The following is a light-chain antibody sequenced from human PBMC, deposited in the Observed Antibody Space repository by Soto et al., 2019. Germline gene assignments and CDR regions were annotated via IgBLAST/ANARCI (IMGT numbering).Light chain of an antibody. CDR2: GAY. Sequence: EIVSTPSPGTLSLSPGYRYTRSCMASQSVSSSYLAWYQRKPGQANRILIYGAYSRATGIKDRFSGGGSGTDFTLTISRMEPEDFAVYYCQQCHNSPPPFGNVTQVDLK. J-gene: IGKJ1*01. CDR3: QQCHNSPPP. V-gene: IGKV3-20*01. CDR1: QSVSSSY.